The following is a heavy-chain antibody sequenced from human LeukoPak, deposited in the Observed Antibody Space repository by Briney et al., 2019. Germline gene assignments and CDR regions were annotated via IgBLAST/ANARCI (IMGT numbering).Heavy chain of an antibody. V-gene: IGHV4-39*01. D-gene: IGHD7-27*01. CDR2: IYYRGTT. CDR1: GVSISSSSYS. J-gene: IGHJ4*02. Sequence: SETLSLTCTVFGVSISSSSYSWAWIRQPPGKGLEWIGSIYYRGTTYYYPSLKSRVTISVDTSKNQFSLKLSSVTAADTAIYYCARVNWGFRSMVDYWGQGTLVTVSS. CDR3: ARVNWGFRSMVDY.